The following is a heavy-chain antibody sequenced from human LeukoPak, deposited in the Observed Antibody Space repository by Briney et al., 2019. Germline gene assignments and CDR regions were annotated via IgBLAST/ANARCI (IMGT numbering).Heavy chain of an antibody. V-gene: IGHV4-31*03. J-gene: IGHJ6*02. CDR2: IYYSGST. CDR1: GGSISSGGYY. D-gene: IGHD6-6*01. Sequence: SETLSLTCTVSGGSISSGGYYWSWIRQHPGKGLEWIGYIYYSGSTYYNPSLKSRVTISVDTSKNQFSLKLSSVTAADTAVYYCASNEMYSSSSRYYYCYGMDVWGQGTTVTVSS. CDR3: ASNEMYSSSSRYYYCYGMDV.